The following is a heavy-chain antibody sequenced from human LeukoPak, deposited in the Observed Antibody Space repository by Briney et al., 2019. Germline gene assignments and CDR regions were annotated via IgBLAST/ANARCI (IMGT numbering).Heavy chain of an antibody. D-gene: IGHD2-15*01. V-gene: IGHV1-69*13. CDR1: GGTFSSYA. CDR2: IIPIFGTA. CDR3: ARDSHLYCSGGSCHPMDV. J-gene: IGHJ6*03. Sequence: ASVKVSCKASGGTFSSYAISWVRQAPGQGLEWMGGIIPIFGTANYAQKFQGRVTITADESTSTAYMELSSLRSEDTAVYYCARDSHLYCSGGSCHPMDVWGKGTTVTVSS.